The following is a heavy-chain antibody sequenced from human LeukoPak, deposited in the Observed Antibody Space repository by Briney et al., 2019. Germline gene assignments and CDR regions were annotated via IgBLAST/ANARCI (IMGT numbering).Heavy chain of an antibody. CDR1: GLTFSSYS. J-gene: IGHJ4*02. V-gene: IGHV3-48*04. D-gene: IGHD6-13*01. Sequence: GGSLRPSCVASGLTFSSYSVNWVRQAPGKGLEWVSCISSSGSTIYYADSVKGRFTISRDNAKNSLYLQMNSLRAEDTAVYYCARDSGYSSSWYEIYFDYWGQGTLVTVSS. CDR2: ISSSGSTI. CDR3: ARDSGYSSSWYEIYFDY.